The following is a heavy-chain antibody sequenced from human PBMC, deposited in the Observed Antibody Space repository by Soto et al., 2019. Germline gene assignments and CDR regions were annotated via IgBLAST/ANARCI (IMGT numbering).Heavy chain of an antibody. V-gene: IGHV4-31*03. D-gene: IGHD3-16*01. J-gene: IGHJ5*02. CDR1: GGSISSGGYY. CDR3: AREFLGDNWFDP. CDR2: IYYSGST. Sequence: SETLSLTCTVSGGSISSGGYYWSWIRQHPGKGLEWIGYIYYSGSTYYNPSLKSRVTISVDTSKNQFSLMLSSVTAADTAVYYCAREFLGDNWFDPWGQGTLVTVSS.